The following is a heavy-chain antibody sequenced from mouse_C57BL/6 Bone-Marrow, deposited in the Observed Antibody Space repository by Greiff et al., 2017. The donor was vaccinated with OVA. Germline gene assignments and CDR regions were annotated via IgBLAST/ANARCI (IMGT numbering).Heavy chain of an antibody. Sequence: VQLQQSGAELARPGASVKLSCKASGYTFTSYGISWVKQRTGQGLEWIGEIYPRSGNTYYNEKFKGKATLTADKSSSTAYMELRSLTSEDSAVYFCAREDGYYYFDDWGKGTTLTVSS. D-gene: IGHD2-3*01. CDR1: GYTFTSYG. J-gene: IGHJ2*01. CDR3: AREDGYYYFDD. V-gene: IGHV1-81*01. CDR2: IYPRSGNT.